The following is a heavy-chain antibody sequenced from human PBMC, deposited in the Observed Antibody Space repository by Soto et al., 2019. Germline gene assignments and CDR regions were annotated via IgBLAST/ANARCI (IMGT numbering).Heavy chain of an antibody. J-gene: IGHJ1*01. CDR3: ARDRVESGYPEYFQH. Sequence: EVQLVESGGGLIQPGGSLRLSCAASGFTVSSNYMSWVRQAPGKGLEWVAVIYSGGSTYYADSVKGRFTISRDNSKDTLYLQMNSLRVEDTAVYYCARDRVESGYPEYFQHWGQGTVVTVSS. V-gene: IGHV3-53*01. CDR1: GFTVSSNY. CDR2: IYSGGST. D-gene: IGHD3-22*01.